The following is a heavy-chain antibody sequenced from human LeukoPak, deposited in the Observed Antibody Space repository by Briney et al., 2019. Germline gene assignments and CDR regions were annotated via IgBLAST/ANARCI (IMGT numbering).Heavy chain of an antibody. CDR3: ARDVSKTTVTTAGGY. CDR1: GFTFSSYS. D-gene: IGHD4-17*01. Sequence: GGSLRLSCAASGFTFSSYSMNWVRQAPGKGLEWVSSISSSSSYIYYADSVKGRFTISRDNAKNSLYLQMNSLRAEDTAVYYCARDVSKTTVTTAGGYWGQGTLVTVSS. V-gene: IGHV3-21*01. CDR2: ISSSSSYI. J-gene: IGHJ4*02.